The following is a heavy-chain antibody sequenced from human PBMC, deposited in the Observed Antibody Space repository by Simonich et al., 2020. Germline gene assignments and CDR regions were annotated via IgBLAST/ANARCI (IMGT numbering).Heavy chain of an antibody. D-gene: IGHD7-27*01. CDR3: ARDGLGTAYYYYMDV. J-gene: IGHJ6*03. CDR1: GFTFSSYC. Sequence: DVQLVESGGGLVQPGGSLRLSCAASGFTFSSYCRGWFRQAPGKGLEWGANIKQNGSEKYYLDSVKGLFTSSRDNAKNSLYLQMNSLRAEDTAVYYCARDGLGTAYYYYMDVWGKGTTVTVSS. CDR2: IKQNGSEK. V-gene: IGHV3-7*01.